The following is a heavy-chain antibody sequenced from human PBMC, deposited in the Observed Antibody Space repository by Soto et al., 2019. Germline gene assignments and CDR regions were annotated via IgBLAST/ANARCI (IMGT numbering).Heavy chain of an antibody. D-gene: IGHD3-22*01. CDR3: ARGGFWDDSSGKLGY. J-gene: IGHJ4*02. CDR1: GFTFSSYW. V-gene: IGHV3-7*04. Sequence: PGGSLRLSCAASGFTFSSYWMSWVRQAPGKGLEWVANIKQDGSEKYYVDSVKGRFTISRDNAKNSLYLQMNSLRAEDTAVYYCARGGFWDDSSGKLGYWGQGTLVTVSS. CDR2: IKQDGSEK.